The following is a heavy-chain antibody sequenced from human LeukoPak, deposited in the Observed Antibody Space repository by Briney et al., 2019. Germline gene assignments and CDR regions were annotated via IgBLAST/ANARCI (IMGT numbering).Heavy chain of an antibody. CDR1: GFSFRHYG. J-gene: IGHJ5*02. D-gene: IGHD3-10*01. CDR2: ISGSGGST. CDR3: AKGLMVRGVIITPNWFDP. V-gene: IGHV3-23*01. Sequence: PGGSLRLSCAASGFSFRHYGMHWVRQAPGKGLEWVSAISGSGGSTYYADSVKGRFTISRDNSKNTLYLQMNSLRAEDTAVYYCAKGLMVRGVIITPNWFDPWGQGTLVTVSS.